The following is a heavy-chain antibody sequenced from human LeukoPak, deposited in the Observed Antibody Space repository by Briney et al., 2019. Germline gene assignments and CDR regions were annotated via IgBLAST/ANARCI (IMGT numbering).Heavy chain of an antibody. CDR3: SVRSAGTQIKYYFDY. V-gene: IGHV1-46*01. Sequence: ASVKVSCKASGYTFTSYYMHWVRQAPGQGLEWMGIINPSGGSTSYAQKFRGRVTMTRDTSTSTVYMELSSLRSEDTAVYYCSVRSAGTQIKYYFDYWGQGTLVTVSS. D-gene: IGHD6-13*01. CDR1: GYTFTSYY. CDR2: INPSGGST. J-gene: IGHJ4*02.